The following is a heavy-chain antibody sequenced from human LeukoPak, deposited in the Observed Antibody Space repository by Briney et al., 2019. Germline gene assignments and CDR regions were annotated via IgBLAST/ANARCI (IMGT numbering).Heavy chain of an antibody. CDR3: ARHSGLRSPFDP. Sequence: SETLSLTCTVSGGSISSSSYYWGWIRQPPAKGLEWIGSNYYSGSTYYNPSLKSRITISVDMSKNQFSLKLSSVTAADTALYYCARHSGLRSPFDPWGQGALVTVTS. CDR1: GGSISSSSYY. V-gene: IGHV4-39*01. D-gene: IGHD3-3*01. J-gene: IGHJ5*02. CDR2: NYYSGST.